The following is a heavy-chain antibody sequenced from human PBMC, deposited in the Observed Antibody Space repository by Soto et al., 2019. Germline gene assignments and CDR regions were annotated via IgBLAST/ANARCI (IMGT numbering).Heavy chain of an antibody. CDR1: GGSISSYY. J-gene: IGHJ6*03. V-gene: IGHV4-59*01. D-gene: IGHD3-3*01. CDR2: IYYSGST. Sequence: QVQLQESGPGLVKPSETLSLTCTVSGGSISSYYWSWIRQPPGKGLEWIGYIYYSGSTNYNPSLKSRVTISGDTSKNQFSLKLSSVTAADTAVYYCARRIYYDFWSGPYYMDVWGKGTTVTVSS. CDR3: ARRIYYDFWSGPYYMDV.